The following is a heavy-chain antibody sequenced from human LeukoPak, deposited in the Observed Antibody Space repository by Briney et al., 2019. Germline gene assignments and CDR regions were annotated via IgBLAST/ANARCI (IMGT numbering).Heavy chain of an antibody. D-gene: IGHD2-2*01. CDR2: INADGSGT. V-gene: IGHV3-74*01. CDR1: GSTFSSHW. Sequence: PGGSLRLSCAASGSTFSSHWMHWVRQAPEKGLVGVAHINADGSGTYYAASVKGRFTIPRDNAKNTLYLQMHSLTAEDTAVYYCVRGALRDCSYTSCSRGNWFDPWGQGTLVTVSS. J-gene: IGHJ5*02. CDR3: VRGALRDCSYTSCSRGNWFDP.